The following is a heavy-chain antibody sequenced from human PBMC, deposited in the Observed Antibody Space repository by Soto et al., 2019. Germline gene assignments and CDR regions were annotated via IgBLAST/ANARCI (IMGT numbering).Heavy chain of an antibody. CDR3: AKDYCDTLTGYYGPDY. Sequence: HPGGSLRLSCAASGFTFSSYGIHWVRQAPGKGLEWVAVISYDGSNKYYADSVKGRFTISRDNSKNLLYLQMNSLGAEDTAVYYCAKDYCDTLTGYYGPDYWGQGTLVTVSS. V-gene: IGHV3-30*18. J-gene: IGHJ4*02. CDR1: GFTFSSYG. D-gene: IGHD3-9*01. CDR2: ISYDGSNK.